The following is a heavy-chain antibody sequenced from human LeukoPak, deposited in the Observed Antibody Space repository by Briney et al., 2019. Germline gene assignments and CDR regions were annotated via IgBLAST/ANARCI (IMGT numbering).Heavy chain of an antibody. CDR2: INPNSGGT. CDR3: ARDSVYGDPYYFDY. D-gene: IGHD4-17*01. CDR1: GYTFTGYY. J-gene: IGHJ4*02. Sequence: GASVKVSCKASGYTFTGYYMHWVRQAPGQGLEWMGWINPNSGGTNYAQKFQGRVTMTRDTSISTAYMELSRLRSDDTAVYYCARDSVYGDPYYFDYWGQGTLVTVSS. V-gene: IGHV1-2*02.